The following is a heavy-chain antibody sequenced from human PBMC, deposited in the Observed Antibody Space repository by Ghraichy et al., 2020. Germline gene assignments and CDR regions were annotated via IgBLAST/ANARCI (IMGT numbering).Heavy chain of an antibody. V-gene: IGHV4-4*07. CDR1: GGSISSFY. D-gene: IGHD2-21*02. J-gene: IGHJ6*02. CDR3: ARTSFGDDCYPPAYYYYGMDV. CDR2: IYTSGTT. Sequence: SETLSLTCTVSGGSISSFYWSWIRQPAGKGLEWLGRIYTSGTTPYNPSLKSRVTMSVDTSKNQFSLRLRSVTAADTAVYYCARTSFGDDCYPPAYYYYGMDVWGHGPTVTVPS.